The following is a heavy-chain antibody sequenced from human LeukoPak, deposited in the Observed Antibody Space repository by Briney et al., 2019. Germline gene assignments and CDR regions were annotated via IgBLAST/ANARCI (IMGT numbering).Heavy chain of an antibody. Sequence: PGGSLRLSCAASGFSFSSYAMSWVRQAPGKGLEWISYIDSGSSTIYYADSVRGRFTSSRDNANNSLYLHLSGLRPEDTAVYYCARDPVVEPLDYWGQGTLVTVSS. CDR3: ARDPVVEPLDY. D-gene: IGHD1-1*01. V-gene: IGHV3-48*04. J-gene: IGHJ4*02. CDR2: IDSGSSTI. CDR1: GFSFSSYA.